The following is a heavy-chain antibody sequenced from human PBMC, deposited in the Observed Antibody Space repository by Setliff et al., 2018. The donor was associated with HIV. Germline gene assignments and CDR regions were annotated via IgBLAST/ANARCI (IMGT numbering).Heavy chain of an antibody. J-gene: IGHJ6*02. CDR2: VNPNSGDA. Sequence: SVKVSCKASGYTFTGHYLHWVQQAPGQGLEWLGWVNPNSGDAIYAQNFQGRVTMTRDTSINAAYMELRGLRSDDTAVYYCARNFGLSPSGKYYYYYGMDIWGQGTTVTVSS. D-gene: IGHD3-10*01. CDR3: ARNFGLSPSGKYYYYYGMDI. CDR1: GYTFTGHY. V-gene: IGHV1-2*02.